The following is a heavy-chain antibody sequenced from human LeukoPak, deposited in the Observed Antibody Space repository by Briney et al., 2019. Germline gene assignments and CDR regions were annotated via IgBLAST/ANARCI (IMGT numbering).Heavy chain of an antibody. Sequence: SETLSLTCAVSGGSISSYYWSWIRQPPGKGLEWIAYIYYTGSTNSNPSLKSRVTISVNTSKNQFSLKLSSVTAADTSVYYCARRGGSGSYFDYWGQGTLVTVSS. CDR3: ARRGGSGSYFDY. CDR1: GGSISSYY. V-gene: IGHV4-59*08. J-gene: IGHJ4*02. D-gene: IGHD1-26*01. CDR2: IYYTGST.